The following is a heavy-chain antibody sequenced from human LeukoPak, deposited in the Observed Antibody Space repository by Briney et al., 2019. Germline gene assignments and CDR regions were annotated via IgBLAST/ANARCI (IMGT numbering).Heavy chain of an antibody. CDR2: ISNSGNTK. Sequence: GSLLLSCAASGFTFSSYEMNWVRQAPGKGLEWVSYISNSGNTKYYAASVKGRFTISRDNANNSVYLQMNNLRAEDTAVYYCAAVIDYWGQGTLVTVSS. CDR1: GFTFSSYE. J-gene: IGHJ4*02. CDR3: AAVIDY. V-gene: IGHV3-48*03.